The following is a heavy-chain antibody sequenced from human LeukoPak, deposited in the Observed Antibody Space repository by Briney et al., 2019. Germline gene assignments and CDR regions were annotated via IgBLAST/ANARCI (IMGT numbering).Heavy chain of an antibody. CDR3: ARSNPNRNALDL. D-gene: IGHD1-14*01. V-gene: IGHV3-7*01. J-gene: IGHJ3*01. CDR2: IKKDGSEE. Sequence: PGGSLRLSCAASGFTLNSYLMSWVRQAPRRGLEWVANIKKDGSEESYLDSVKGRFTVSRDNAKNSLFLQMNSLRGEDTAVYYCARSNPNRNALDLWGQGTMVTISS. CDR1: GFTLNSYL.